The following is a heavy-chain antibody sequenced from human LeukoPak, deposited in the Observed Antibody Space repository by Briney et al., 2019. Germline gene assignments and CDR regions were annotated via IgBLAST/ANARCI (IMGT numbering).Heavy chain of an antibody. CDR3: ASLPAPVAGYYFDF. CDR2: INHSGST. Sequence: PSETLSLTCAVYGGSFSGYYWSWIRQPPGKGLEWIGEINHSGSTNYNPSLKSRVSISLDTSKNQFSLKLNSVTAADTAVYYCASLPAPVAGYYFDFWGQGTLVTVSS. D-gene: IGHD6-19*01. CDR1: GGSFSGYY. J-gene: IGHJ4*02. V-gene: IGHV4-34*09.